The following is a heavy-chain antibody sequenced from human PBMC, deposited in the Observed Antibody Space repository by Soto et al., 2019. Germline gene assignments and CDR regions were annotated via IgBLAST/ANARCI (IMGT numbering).Heavy chain of an antibody. J-gene: IGHJ6*02. V-gene: IGHV3-7*01. CDR3: VRGCGSASCPYYGMDV. Sequence: EVQLVESGGGLVQPGGSLRLSCAASGFTFSSYWMSWVRQTPGKGLEWVATIRQDGTEKHLVDSVKGRFTISRDNAKNSLDLQMNSLRAEDTAVYLCVRGCGSASCPYYGMDVWGQGTTVTVSS. CDR1: GFTFSSYW. CDR2: IRQDGTEK. D-gene: IGHD2-2*01.